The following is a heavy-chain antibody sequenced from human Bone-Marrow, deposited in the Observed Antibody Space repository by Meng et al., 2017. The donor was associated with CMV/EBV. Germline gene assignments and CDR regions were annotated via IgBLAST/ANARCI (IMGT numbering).Heavy chain of an antibody. CDR2: INHSGST. CDR1: GGSVSSGSHY. D-gene: IGHD3-3*01. Sequence: SETLSLTCTVSGGSVSSGSHYWSWIRQPPGKGLEWIGEINHSGSTNYNPSLKSRVTISVDTSKNQFSLKLSSVTAADTAVYYCASNSPILRFLEWLPYYDYWGQGARVTGSS. CDR3: ASNSPILRFLEWLPYYDY. V-gene: IGHV4-61*01. J-gene: IGHJ4*02.